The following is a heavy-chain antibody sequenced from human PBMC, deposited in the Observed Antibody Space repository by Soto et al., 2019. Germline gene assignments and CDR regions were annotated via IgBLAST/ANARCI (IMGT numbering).Heavy chain of an antibody. Sequence: EVQLLESGGGLVQPGGSLRLSCAASGFTFSSYAMSWVRQTPGKGLEWVSGICGGGGNTYYADSVTGRFTISRDNSRNTLYLQMNSLRAADTAIYYCAKDRGAGGRFSGIAVAGIPSWGQGTLVTVSS. V-gene: IGHV3-23*01. J-gene: IGHJ5*02. CDR1: GFTFSSYA. CDR2: ICGGGGNT. D-gene: IGHD6-19*01. CDR3: AKDRGAGGRFSGIAVAGIPS.